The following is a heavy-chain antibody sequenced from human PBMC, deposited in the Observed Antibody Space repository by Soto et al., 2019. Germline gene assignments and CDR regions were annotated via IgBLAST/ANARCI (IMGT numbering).Heavy chain of an antibody. CDR3: AHSRYYGSGSYGYYFDY. CDR2: IYWDDDK. J-gene: IGHJ4*02. CDR1: GFSLSTSGVG. Sequence: QITLKESGPTLVKPTQTLTLTCTFSGFSLSTSGVGVGWIRQPPGKALEWLALIYWDDDKRYSPSLKSRLTITKDTSKNHVVLTMTNMDPVDTATYYCAHSRYYGSGSYGYYFDYWGQGTLVTVSS. V-gene: IGHV2-5*02. D-gene: IGHD3-10*01.